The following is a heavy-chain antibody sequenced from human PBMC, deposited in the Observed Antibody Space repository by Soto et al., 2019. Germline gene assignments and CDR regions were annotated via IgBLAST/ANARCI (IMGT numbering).Heavy chain of an antibody. J-gene: IGHJ6*02. CDR1: GGSISRYF. CDR2: IFYTGST. D-gene: IGHD3-10*01. CDR3: ARDSLTYYYGSGSSNMDV. V-gene: IGHV4-59*01. Sequence: SETLSLTCTVSGGSISRYFWSWIRQSPGKGLEWIGYIFYTGSTTYNPSLKSRVTISIDTSKNQFSLKLSSLTAADTAVYYCARDSLTYYYGSGSSNMDVWGQGTTVTVSS.